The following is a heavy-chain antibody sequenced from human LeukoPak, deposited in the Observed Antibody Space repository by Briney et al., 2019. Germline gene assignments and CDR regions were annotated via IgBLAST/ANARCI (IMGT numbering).Heavy chain of an antibody. D-gene: IGHD2-2*01. V-gene: IGHV3-48*04. CDR3: ARFGLVVPAATLGYMDV. J-gene: IGHJ6*03. CDR1: GFTFSSYS. CDR2: ISSSGSTI. Sequence: GGSLRLSCAASGFTFSSYSMNWVRQAPGKGLEWVSSISSSGSTIYYADSVKGRFTISRDNAKNSLYLQMNSLRAEDTAVYYCARFGLVVPAATLGYMDVWGKGTTVTVSS.